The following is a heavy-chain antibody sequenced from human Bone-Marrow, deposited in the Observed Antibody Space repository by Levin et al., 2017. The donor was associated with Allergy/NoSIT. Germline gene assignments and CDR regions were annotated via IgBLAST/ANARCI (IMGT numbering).Heavy chain of an antibody. CDR3: ARHRATAISNGNYYFYGMDV. Sequence: PGGSLRLSCTVSGGSISSSSHFWGWIRQPPGKGLEWIGSIFYTGYTYYNPSLKSRVTISVDMSKNQFSLRLSSVTASDTAVYFCARHRATAISNGNYYFYGMDVWGQGTTVTVSS. CDR2: IFYTGYT. CDR1: GGSISSSSHF. D-gene: IGHD1-26*01. V-gene: IGHV4-39*01. J-gene: IGHJ6*02.